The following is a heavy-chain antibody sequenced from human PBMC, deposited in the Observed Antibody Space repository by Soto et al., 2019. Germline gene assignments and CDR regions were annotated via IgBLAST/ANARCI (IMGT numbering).Heavy chain of an antibody. CDR1: GYTFTNYG. V-gene: IGHV1-18*01. Sequence: QVQLVQSGAEVKKPGASVKVSCKASGYTFTNYGLSWVRQAPGQGLEWMGWISTYNGNTNYAQKFQGRVTMTRDTATSTAYMELRSLGSDDTAVFYCASWAYGSGTPTGSWGQGTLVTVSS. D-gene: IGHD3-10*01. CDR2: ISTYNGNT. J-gene: IGHJ5*02. CDR3: ASWAYGSGTPTGS.